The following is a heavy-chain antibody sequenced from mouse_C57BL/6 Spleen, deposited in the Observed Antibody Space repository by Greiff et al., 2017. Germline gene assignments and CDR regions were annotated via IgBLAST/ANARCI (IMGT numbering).Heavy chain of an antibody. V-gene: IGHV1-74*01. CDR2: IHPADSDT. CDR1: GYAFTSYW. CDR3: VIGTIRTYYGNDVGYFDV. J-gene: IGHJ1*03. D-gene: IGHD2-2*01. Sequence: VQLQQSGAELVKPGASVKVSCKASGYAFTSYWMHWVKQRPGKGLEWIGRIHPADSDTNYNQKFKGKATLTVDKSSSTAYMQLSSRTTEDSAVYYCVIGTIRTYYGNDVGYFDVWGTGTTVTVSS.